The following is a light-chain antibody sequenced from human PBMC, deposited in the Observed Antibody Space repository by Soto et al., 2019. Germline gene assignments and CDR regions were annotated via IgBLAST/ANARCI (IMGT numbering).Light chain of an antibody. Sequence: DIVLTQSPGPLSLSPGERATLSCRASQSVSSGYVAWYQQKPGQSPRLLIHGASSRATGIPDRFSGSGSGTDFTLTISRLEPEDSAVYYCQQFRTFGPGTKVEIK. CDR3: QQFRT. V-gene: IGKV3-20*01. J-gene: IGKJ3*01. CDR2: GAS. CDR1: QSVSSGY.